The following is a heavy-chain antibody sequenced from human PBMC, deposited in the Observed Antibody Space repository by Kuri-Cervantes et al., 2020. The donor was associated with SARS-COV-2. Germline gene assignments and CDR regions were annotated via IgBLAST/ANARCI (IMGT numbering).Heavy chain of an antibody. J-gene: IGHJ6*02. Sequence: ASVKVSCKASGYTFDNYAITWVRQAPGQGLEWMGWISAYNGNTNYAQKLQGRVTMTTDTSTSTAYMELRSLRSDDTAVYYCARVAGSYYYYYGMDVWGQGTTVTVSS. CDR3: ARVAGSYYYYYGMDV. CDR2: ISAYNGNT. V-gene: IGHV1-18*01. CDR1: GYTFDNYA. D-gene: IGHD2-15*01.